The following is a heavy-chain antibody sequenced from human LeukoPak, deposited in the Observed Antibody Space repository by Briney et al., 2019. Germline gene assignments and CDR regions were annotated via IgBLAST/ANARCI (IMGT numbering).Heavy chain of an antibody. CDR2: ISGSGGST. CDR1: GFTFSSYA. CDR3: AKWVRVTTGDY. J-gene: IGHJ4*02. V-gene: IGHV3-23*01. D-gene: IGHD4-17*01. Sequence: GGSLRLSCAASGFTFSSYAMSWVRQAPGKGLEWVSAISGSGGSTYYADSVKGRFTISRVNSKNTLHLQMNSLRAEDTAVYYCAKWVRVTTGDYWGQGTLVTVSS.